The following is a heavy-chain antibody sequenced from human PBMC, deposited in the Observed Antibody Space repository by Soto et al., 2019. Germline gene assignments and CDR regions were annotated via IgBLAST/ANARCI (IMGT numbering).Heavy chain of an antibody. CDR2: INAGNGNT. CDR1: GYTFTSYA. D-gene: IGHD2-2*01. V-gene: IGHV1-3*01. Sequence: ASLKVSCKASGYTFTSYAMHWVRQAPGQRLEWMGWINAGNGNTKYSQKFQGRVTITRDTSASTAYMELSSLRSEDTAVYYCARGLVPAAYYSMDVWGQGTTVTVSS. CDR3: ARGLVPAAYYSMDV. J-gene: IGHJ6*02.